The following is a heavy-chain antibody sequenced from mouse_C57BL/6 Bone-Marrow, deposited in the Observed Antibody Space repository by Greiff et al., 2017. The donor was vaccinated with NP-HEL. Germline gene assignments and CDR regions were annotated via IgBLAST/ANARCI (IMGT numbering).Heavy chain of an antibody. D-gene: IGHD2-2*01. V-gene: IGHV14-4*01. CDR3: TTTTMVTAY. J-gene: IGHJ3*01. Sequence: VQLQQSGAELVRPGASVKLSCTASGFNIKDDYMHWVKQRPEQGLEWIGWIDPENGDTEYASKFQGKATITADTSSNTAYLQLSSLTSEDTAVYYCTTTTMVTAYWGQGTLVTVSA. CDR2: IDPENGDT. CDR1: GFNIKDDY.